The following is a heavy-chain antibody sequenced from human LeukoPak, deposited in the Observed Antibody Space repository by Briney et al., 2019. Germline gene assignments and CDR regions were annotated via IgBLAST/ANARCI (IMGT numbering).Heavy chain of an antibody. CDR2: IIPIFSTA. J-gene: IGHJ5*02. Sequence: SVKVSCKASGSTFSSYAISWVRQAPRQGLEWMGGIIPIFSTANYAQKFQGRVTITADESMSTAYMELSSLRSEDTAVYYCARAYPYSGSWPNWFDPWGQGTLVTVSS. V-gene: IGHV1-69*01. D-gene: IGHD6-13*01. CDR3: ARAYPYSGSWPNWFDP. CDR1: GSTFSSYA.